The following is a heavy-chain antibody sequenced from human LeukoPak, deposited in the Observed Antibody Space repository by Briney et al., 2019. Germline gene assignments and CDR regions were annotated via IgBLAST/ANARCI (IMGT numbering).Heavy chain of an antibody. Sequence: SETLSLTCSVSYGSISGYYWSWIRQSPGKELVWIGYIYYSGSTNYNPYLKSRVTISADMSKNQVPLKLSSVTAADTALYYCARHFTYYYDSSGYPRDSFDIWGHGTMVTVSS. CDR1: YGSISGYY. V-gene: IGHV4-59*08. J-gene: IGHJ3*02. CDR3: ARHFTYYYDSSGYPRDSFDI. CDR2: IYYSGST. D-gene: IGHD3-22*01.